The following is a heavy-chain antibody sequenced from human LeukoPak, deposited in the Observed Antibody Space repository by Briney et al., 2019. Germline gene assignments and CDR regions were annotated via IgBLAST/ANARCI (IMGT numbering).Heavy chain of an antibody. CDR3: ATRAASITMIAD. CDR1: GYTFTGYY. CDR2: INPNSGGT. V-gene: IGHV1-2*02. D-gene: IGHD3-22*01. Sequence: VASVKVSCKASGYTFTGYYMHWVRQAPGQGLEWMGWINPNSGGTNYAQKFQGRVTMTRDTSISTAYMELSRLRSDDTAVYYCATRAASITMIADWGQGTLVTVSS. J-gene: IGHJ4*02.